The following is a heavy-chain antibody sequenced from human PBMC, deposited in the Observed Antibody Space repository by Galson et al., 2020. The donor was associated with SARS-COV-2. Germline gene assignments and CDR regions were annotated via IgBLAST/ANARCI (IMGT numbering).Heavy chain of an antibody. J-gene: IGHJ3*02. Sequence: GGSLRLSCIASGLAFSTFGMHWVRQAPGMGLEWVAFIQFDGSDTFFADSVKGRFTISRDNSKNTLYLQMNSLRHEDAAMYYCAKEGKASTGHDAFDIWGQGTMVTVSS. CDR3: AKEGKASTGHDAFDI. CDR1: GLAFSTFG. V-gene: IGHV3-30*02. D-gene: IGHD6-13*01. CDR2: IQFDGSDT.